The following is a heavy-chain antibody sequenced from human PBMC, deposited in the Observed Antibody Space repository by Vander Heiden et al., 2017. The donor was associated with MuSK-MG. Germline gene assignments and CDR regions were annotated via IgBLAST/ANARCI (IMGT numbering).Heavy chain of an antibody. Sequence: EVQLVESGGGLVQPGGSLRLSCASSGFPFSSYAMSWVRQAPGKGLERVSGISNSGGNTYYADSVKGRFTISRDNSKNTLDLQMNSLRAEDTAVDYCAKERFGASGTYIDCWGRGTLVTVAS. V-gene: IGHV3-23*04. J-gene: IGHJ4*02. D-gene: IGHD1-26*01. CDR3: AKERFGASGTYIDC. CDR1: GFPFSSYA. CDR2: ISNSGGNT.